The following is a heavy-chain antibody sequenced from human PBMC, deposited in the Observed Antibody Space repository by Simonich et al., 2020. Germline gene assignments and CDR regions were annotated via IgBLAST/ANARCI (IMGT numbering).Heavy chain of an antibody. D-gene: IGHD2-15*01. V-gene: IGHV1-18*01. Sequence: QVQLVQSGAEVKKPGASVKVSCKASGYTFTSYGISWVRQAPGQGLEWMGGISAYKGNTNYAQELQGRVTMTTDTSTSTAYRELRSLRSDDTAVYYCARASRGTWWYYYFDYWGQGTLVTVSS. CDR3: ARASRGTWWYYYFDY. CDR1: GYTFTSYG. CDR2: ISAYKGNT. J-gene: IGHJ4*02.